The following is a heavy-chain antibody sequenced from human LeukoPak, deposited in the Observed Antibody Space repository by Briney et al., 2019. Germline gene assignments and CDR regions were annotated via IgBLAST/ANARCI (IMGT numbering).Heavy chain of an antibody. CDR1: GFTFNRNW. J-gene: IGHJ4*02. CDR2: IKEDGSVK. CDR3: ARDVGKGYFDY. V-gene: IGHV3-7*04. Sequence: GGSLRLSCAPSGFTFNRNWMSWLRQAAGKGLEWVANIKEDGSVKNYEDSVKGRFTISRDNAANSVSLLLNSLRAEDTAVYYCARDVGKGYFDYWGQGTLVTVSS.